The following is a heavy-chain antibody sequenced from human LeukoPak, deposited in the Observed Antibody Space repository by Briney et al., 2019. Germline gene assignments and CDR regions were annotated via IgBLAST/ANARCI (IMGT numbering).Heavy chain of an antibody. CDR3: ARDQTRGRGGGRYYYGMDV. V-gene: IGHV1-46*01. CDR2: INPSGGST. J-gene: IGHJ6*02. Sequence: ASVKVSCTASGYTFTSYYMHWVRQAPGQGLEWMGIINPSGGSTSYAQKFQGRVTMTRDTSTSTVYMELSSLRSEDTAVYYCARDQTRGRGGGRYYYGMDVWGQGTTVTVSS. D-gene: IGHD2-15*01. CDR1: GYTFTSYY.